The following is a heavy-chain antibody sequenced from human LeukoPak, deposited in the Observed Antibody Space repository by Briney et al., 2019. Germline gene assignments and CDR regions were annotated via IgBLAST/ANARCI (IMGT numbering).Heavy chain of an antibody. CDR2: ISYDGSNK. Sequence: GGSLRLSCAASGFTFSSYGMHWVRQAPGKGLEWVAVISYDGSNKYYADSVKGRFTISRDNTKNTLYLQMNSLRAEDTAVYYCAKALAAAVDYWGQGTLVTVSS. CDR1: GFTFSSYG. D-gene: IGHD6-13*01. V-gene: IGHV3-30*18. J-gene: IGHJ4*02. CDR3: AKALAAAVDY.